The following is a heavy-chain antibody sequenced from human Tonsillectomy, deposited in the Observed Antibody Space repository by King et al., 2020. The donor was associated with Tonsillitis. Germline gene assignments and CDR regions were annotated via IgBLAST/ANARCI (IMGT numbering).Heavy chain of an antibody. D-gene: IGHD3-22*01. Sequence: QLQESGPGLVKPSQTLSLTCAVSGGSISSGGYSWSWIRQPPGKGLEWIGYIYYSGSTYYNPSLKSRVTISVDTSKNQFSLKLSSVTAADAAVYYWARRSGYLIDYWGQGTLVTVSS. J-gene: IGHJ4*02. CDR1: GGSISSGGYS. CDR3: ARRSGYLIDY. CDR2: IYYSGST. V-gene: IGHV4-30-4*07.